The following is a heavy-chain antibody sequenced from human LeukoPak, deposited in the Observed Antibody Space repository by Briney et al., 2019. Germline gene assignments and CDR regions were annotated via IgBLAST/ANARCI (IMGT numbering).Heavy chain of an antibody. D-gene: IGHD1-26*01. Sequence: GGSLRLSCAASGFTFSDYYMSWIRQAPGKGLEWVSYISSSSSYTNHADSVKGRFTISRDNAKNSLYLQMNSLRAEDTAVYYCARAPTSYYYFDYWGQGTLVTVSS. V-gene: IGHV3-11*06. J-gene: IGHJ4*02. CDR1: GFTFSDYY. CDR2: ISSSSSYT. CDR3: ARAPTSYYYFDY.